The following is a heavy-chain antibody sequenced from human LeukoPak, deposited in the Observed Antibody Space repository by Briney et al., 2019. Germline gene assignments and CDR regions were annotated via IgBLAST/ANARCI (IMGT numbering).Heavy chain of an antibody. J-gene: IGHJ4*02. CDR3: ARGRDEWFGESQNYDY. D-gene: IGHD3-10*01. Sequence: ASVKVSCKASGYTFTSYDINWVRQATGQGLEWMGWMNPNSGNTGYAQKFQGRVTMTRNTSISTAYMELSSLRSEDTAVYYCARGRDEWFGESQNYDYWGQGTLVTVSS. V-gene: IGHV1-8*01. CDR1: GYTFTSYD. CDR2: MNPNSGNT.